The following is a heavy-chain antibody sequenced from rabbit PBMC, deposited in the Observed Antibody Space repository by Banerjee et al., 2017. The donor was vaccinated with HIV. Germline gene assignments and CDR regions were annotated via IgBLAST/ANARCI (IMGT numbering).Heavy chain of an antibody. V-gene: IGHV1S45*01. D-gene: IGHD4-1*01. CDR3: ARDLAGVIGWNFKL. Sequence: QEQLVESGGGLVTPGGNLTLTCKASGFDFSNKYVMSWVRQAPGKGLEWIACIDGGSGTLTWYASWAKGRFTISKTSSTTVALQMTSLTAADTATYFCARDLAGVIGWNFKLWGQGTLVTVS. CDR2: IDGGSGTLT. J-gene: IGHJ4*01. CDR1: GFDFSNKYV.